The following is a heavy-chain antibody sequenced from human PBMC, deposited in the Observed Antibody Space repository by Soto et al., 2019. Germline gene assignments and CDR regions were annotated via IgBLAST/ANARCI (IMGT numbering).Heavy chain of an antibody. Sequence: PSETISLTYTVFGGTFRGLYWSWIRQPPGKGLEWIGEINHSGSTNYNPSLKSRVTISVDTSKNQFSLKLSSVTAADTAVYYCARGEAVAGTRGGGLDYWGQGTLVTVSS. J-gene: IGHJ4*02. V-gene: IGHV4-34*01. CDR3: ARGEAVAGTRGGGLDY. CDR1: GGTFRGLY. CDR2: INHSGST. D-gene: IGHD6-19*01.